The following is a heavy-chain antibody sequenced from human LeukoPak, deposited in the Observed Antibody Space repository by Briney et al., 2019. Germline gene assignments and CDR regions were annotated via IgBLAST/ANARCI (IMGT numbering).Heavy chain of an antibody. CDR1: GLTVSSNY. CDR2: IFTGDET. J-gene: IGHJ4*02. CDR3: ASSRSISGYSDY. Sequence: GGSLRLSCAASGLTVSSNYMRWVRQAPGKGLEWVSTIFTGDETHYADSVKGRFTISRDNSKNTLYLQMNGLRAEDTAVYYCASSRSISGYSDYWGQGTLVTVSS. V-gene: IGHV3-53*01. D-gene: IGHD3-22*01.